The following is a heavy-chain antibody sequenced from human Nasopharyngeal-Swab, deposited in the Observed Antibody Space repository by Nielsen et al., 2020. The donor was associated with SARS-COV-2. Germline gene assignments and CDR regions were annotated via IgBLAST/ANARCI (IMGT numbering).Heavy chain of an antibody. Sequence: ASVKVSCNASGYSFAGYYMHWVRQAPGQGLEWMGRINTKSGGTDYAQKLQGRVTMTRDTSISTAYMELSSLISDDTAVYYCARDVIPAYGSGTYHDYWGQGTLVTVSS. D-gene: IGHD3-10*01. J-gene: IGHJ4*02. V-gene: IGHV1-2*06. CDR2: INTKSGGT. CDR3: ARDVIPAYGSGTYHDY. CDR1: GYSFAGYY.